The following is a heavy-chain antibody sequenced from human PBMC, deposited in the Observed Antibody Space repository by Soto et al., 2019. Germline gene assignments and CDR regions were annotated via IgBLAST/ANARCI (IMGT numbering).Heavy chain of an antibody. CDR3: ARVALKAGNWFDP. CDR1: GYTFTDYF. CDR2: INPNSRGT. Sequence: ASVKVSCKASGYTFTDYFIHWVRQAPGQGFEWMGWINPNSRGTNYAQKFQGRVTMTRDTSNSTAYMELRGLRSDDTAVYYCARVALKAGNWFDPWGQGTLVTVSS. V-gene: IGHV1-2*02. J-gene: IGHJ5*02.